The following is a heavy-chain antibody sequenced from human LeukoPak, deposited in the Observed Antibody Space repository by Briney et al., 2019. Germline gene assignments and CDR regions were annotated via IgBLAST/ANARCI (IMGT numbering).Heavy chain of an antibody. V-gene: IGHV3-33*01. D-gene: IGHD1-14*01. CDR1: GFTFGSYG. J-gene: IGHJ4*02. CDR2: IAYDGSRA. CDR3: TRYNNDHFDY. Sequence: GGSLRLSCAGSGFTFGSYGMHWFRQTPGKGLEWVAVIAYDGSRAFYADSVKGRFTISRDNSRNTMSVQMDDLRAEDTAVYYCTRYNNDHFDYWAREPWSPSPQ.